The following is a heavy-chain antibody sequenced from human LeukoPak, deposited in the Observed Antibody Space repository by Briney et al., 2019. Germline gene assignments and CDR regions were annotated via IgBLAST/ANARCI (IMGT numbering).Heavy chain of an antibody. J-gene: IGHJ4*02. V-gene: IGHV3-33*01. CDR2: IWYDGSNK. Sequence: GRSLTLSCPASGFTFSSYCMHWVRQAAGKGLEWVAVIWYDGSNKYYADSVKGRFTISRDNSKNTLYLQMNSLGAEGTAVYYCGGDCSGGSCNLFDYWGQGTLVTVSS. D-gene: IGHD2-15*01. CDR1: GFTFSSYC. CDR3: GGDCSGGSCNLFDY.